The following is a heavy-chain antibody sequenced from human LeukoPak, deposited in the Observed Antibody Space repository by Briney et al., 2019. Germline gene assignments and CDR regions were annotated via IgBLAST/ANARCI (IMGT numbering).Heavy chain of an antibody. J-gene: IGHJ5*02. V-gene: IGHV1-2*02. CDR1: GYTFTGYY. CDR3: AREYIVVVPAANDGRWFDP. Sequence: GASVKVSCKASGYTFTGYYVHWVRQAPGQGLEWMGWINPNSGGTNYAQKFQGRVTMTRDTSISTAYMELSRLRSDDTAVYYCAREYIVVVPAANDGRWFDPWGQGTLVTVSS. CDR2: INPNSGGT. D-gene: IGHD2-2*01.